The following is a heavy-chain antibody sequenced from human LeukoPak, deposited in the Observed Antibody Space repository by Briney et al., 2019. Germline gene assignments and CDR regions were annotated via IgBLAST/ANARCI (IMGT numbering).Heavy chain of an antibody. D-gene: IGHD6-13*01. CDR2: ISYDGSNK. V-gene: IGHV3-30*18. Sequence: GGSLRLSCAASGFTFSSYGMHWVRQAPGKGLEWVAVISYDGSNKYYADSAKGRFTISRDNSKNTLYLQMNSLRAEDTAVYYCAKDLGSSWPYFDYWGQGTLVTVSS. CDR1: GFTFSSYG. J-gene: IGHJ4*02. CDR3: AKDLGSSWPYFDY.